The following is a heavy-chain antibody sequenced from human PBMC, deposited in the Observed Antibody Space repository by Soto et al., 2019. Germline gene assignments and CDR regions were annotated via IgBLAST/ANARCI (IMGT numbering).Heavy chain of an antibody. J-gene: IGHJ6*02. CDR3: ARGAYYYGSGSPLYYYYGMDV. V-gene: IGHV4-4*02. CDR1: GGSISSSNW. Sequence: SETLSLTCAVSGGSISSSNWWSWVRQPPGEGLEWIGEIYHSGSTNYNPSLKSRVTISVDKSKNQFSLKLSSVTAADTAVYYCARGAYYYGSGSPLYYYYGMDVWGQGXTATVYS. CDR2: IYHSGST. D-gene: IGHD3-10*01.